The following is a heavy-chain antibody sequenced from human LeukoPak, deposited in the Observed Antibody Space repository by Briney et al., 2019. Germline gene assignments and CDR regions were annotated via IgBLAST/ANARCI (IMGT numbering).Heavy chain of an antibody. Sequence: GRSLRLSCAASGFAFSSYAMTWVRQAPGKGLEWVSVIGGGGMTTRYVDTVKGRFTISRDNSKNTLYLQMNSLRAEDTAVYYCCTSPSFGSSWYQFNYWGQGALVIVSS. J-gene: IGHJ4*02. CDR3: CTSPSFGSSWYQFNY. CDR1: GFAFSSYA. D-gene: IGHD6-13*01. CDR2: IGGGGMTT. V-gene: IGHV3-23*01.